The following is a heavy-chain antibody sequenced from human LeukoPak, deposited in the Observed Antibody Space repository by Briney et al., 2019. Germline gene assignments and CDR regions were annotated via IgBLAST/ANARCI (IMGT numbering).Heavy chain of an antibody. J-gene: IGHJ5*02. CDR2: ISGSGIST. CDR1: GFTFSTYA. V-gene: IGHV3-23*01. Sequence: AGGSLRLSCAASGFTFSTYAMSWARQAPGKGLEWVSAISGSGISTYYADSVKGRFTISRDNSKNKLYLQMSSLRAEDTALYYCAKNMDRITMVRGVTTSPNWFDPWGQGTLVTVSS. D-gene: IGHD3-10*01. CDR3: AKNMDRITMVRGVTTSPNWFDP.